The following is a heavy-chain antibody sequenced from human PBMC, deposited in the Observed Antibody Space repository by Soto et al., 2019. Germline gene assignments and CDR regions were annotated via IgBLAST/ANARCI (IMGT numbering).Heavy chain of an antibody. CDR1: GYTFTSYG. V-gene: IGHV1-18*01. J-gene: IGHJ4*02. CDR2: ISAYNGNT. CDR3: GRDMKGATTPPWSY. D-gene: IGHD1-26*01. Sequence: GASVKVSCKASGYTFTSYGISWVRQAPGQGLEWMGWISAYNGNTNYAQKLQGRVTMTTDTSTSTAYMELRSLRSDDTAVYYCGRDMKGATTPPWSYWGQGTLVTVSS.